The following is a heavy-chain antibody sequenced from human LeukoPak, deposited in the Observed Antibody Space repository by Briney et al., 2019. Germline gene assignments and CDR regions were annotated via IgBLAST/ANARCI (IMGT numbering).Heavy chain of an antibody. CDR1: GGSISSGGYS. J-gene: IGHJ4*02. D-gene: IGHD3-16*02. CDR3: ARLRLGELSFDY. V-gene: IGHV4-30-2*01. CDR2: IYHSGST. Sequence: SETLSLTCAVSGGSISSGGYSWSWIWQPPGKGLEWIGYIYHSGSTYYNPSLKSRVTISVDRSKNQFSLKLSSVTAADTAVYYCARLRLGELSFDYWGQGTLVTVSS.